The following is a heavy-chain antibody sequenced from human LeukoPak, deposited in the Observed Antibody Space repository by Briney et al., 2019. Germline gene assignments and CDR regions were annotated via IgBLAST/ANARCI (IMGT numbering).Heavy chain of an antibody. D-gene: IGHD6-19*01. CDR1: GDSISSSTYS. Sequence: PSETLSLTCTVSGDSISSSTYSWTWIRQPPGKGLEWIGNIYYSGSTNYNPSLKSRVTISIDTSKNQFSLKVSSVTAADTAVYHCARGLYGSDSYWGQGNLVTVSS. CDR2: IYYSGST. V-gene: IGHV4-61*01. CDR3: ARGLYGSDSY. J-gene: IGHJ4*02.